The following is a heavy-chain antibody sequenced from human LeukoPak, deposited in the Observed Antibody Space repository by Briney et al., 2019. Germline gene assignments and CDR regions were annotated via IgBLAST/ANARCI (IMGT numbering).Heavy chain of an antibody. D-gene: IGHD4-11*01. Sequence: PGGSLRLSCAASGFSFDITFSNYAMSWVRQAPGKGLEWVSSIGTDDSTFYADSVKGRFTISRDNSKNTLYLQMNSLRAEDTAVYYCAKDDSNYGYFDLWGRGTLVTVSS. CDR2: IGTDDST. CDR1: GFSFDITFSNYA. V-gene: IGHV3-23*01. J-gene: IGHJ2*01. CDR3: AKDDSNYGYFDL.